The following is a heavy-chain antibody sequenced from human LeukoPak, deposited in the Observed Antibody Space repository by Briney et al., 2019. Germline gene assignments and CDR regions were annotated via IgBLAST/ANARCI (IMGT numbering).Heavy chain of an antibody. D-gene: IGHD3-10*01. J-gene: IGHJ6*03. CDR3: ARHVSGRWFGDDYPYYADV. CDR2: IYTSGST. V-gene: IGHV4-61*02. Sequence: SETLSLTCTVSGGSISSGSYYWSWIRQPAGKGLEWIGRIYTSGSTYYNPSLKSRVTISVDTSKNQFSLKMNSVTAADTAVYYCARHVSGRWFGDDYPYYADVWGKGTTVTISS. CDR1: GGSISSGSYY.